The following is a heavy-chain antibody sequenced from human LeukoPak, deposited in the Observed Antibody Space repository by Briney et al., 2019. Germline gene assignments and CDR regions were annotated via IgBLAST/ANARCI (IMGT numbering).Heavy chain of an antibody. CDR1: GGSISTYY. V-gene: IGHV4-59*01. D-gene: IGHD5-18*01. Sequence: SETLSLTCTVSGGSISTYYWSWIRQPPGKGLEWIGYIYYSGSTNYNPSLQSRVTMSVDTSKNQFSLNLSSAPAADTAVYYCPREACRRCRDTAMVRLYGMDVWPQGPTVTVSS. CDR2: IYYSGST. CDR3: PREACRRCRDTAMVRLYGMDV. J-gene: IGHJ6*02.